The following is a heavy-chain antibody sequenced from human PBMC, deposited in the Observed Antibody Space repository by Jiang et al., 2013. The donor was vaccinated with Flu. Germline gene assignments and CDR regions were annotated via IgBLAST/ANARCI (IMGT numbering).Heavy chain of an antibody. CDR3: ARGADHSKTGY. D-gene: IGHD4-11*01. CDR1: GGSLSGYY. CDR2: ISHGEGT. Sequence: LLKPSETLSLTCAVYGGSLSGYYWSWIRQPPGKGLEWIGEISHGEGTRYNPSLESRVTLSIDTSRNEFSLILTSVTAADTAVYYCARGADHSKTGYWGQGTLVTVSS. V-gene: IGHV4-34*01. J-gene: IGHJ4*02.